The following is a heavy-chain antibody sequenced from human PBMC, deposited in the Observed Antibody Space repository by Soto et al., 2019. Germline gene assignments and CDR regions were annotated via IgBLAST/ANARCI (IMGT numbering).Heavy chain of an antibody. V-gene: IGHV4-34*01. CDR1: GWSFSGYY. CDR2: VRYSGSA. CDR3: ARGGYGGNSGLGHLDY. Sequence: QVQLQQWGAGLLKPSENLSLTCTVYGWSFSGYYWSWIRQPPGKGLGWIGEVRYSGSANYNPSLKSRVTISVDQSKNQCSRKLNSVTAADTAVYYCARGGYGGNSGLGHLDYWGQGTLVTVSS. D-gene: IGHD2-21*02. J-gene: IGHJ4*02.